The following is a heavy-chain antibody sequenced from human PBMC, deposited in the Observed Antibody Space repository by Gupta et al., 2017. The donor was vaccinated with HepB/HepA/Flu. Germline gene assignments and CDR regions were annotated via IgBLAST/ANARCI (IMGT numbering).Heavy chain of an antibody. J-gene: IGHJ3*02. Sequence: STNYNPSLKSRVTISVDTSKNQFSLKLSSVTAADTAVYYCARVAFPVRASTESTRTKPGRGEGAFDIWGQGTMVTVSS. V-gene: IGHV4-34*01. CDR2: ST. CDR3: ARVAFPVRASTESTRTKPGRGEGAFDI. D-gene: IGHD2-21*01.